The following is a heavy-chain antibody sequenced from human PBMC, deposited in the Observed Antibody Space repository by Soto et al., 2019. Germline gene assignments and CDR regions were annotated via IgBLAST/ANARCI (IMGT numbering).Heavy chain of an antibody. V-gene: IGHV3-23*01. J-gene: IGHJ4*02. Sequence: GGSLRLSCAASGFTFSSYAMSWVRQAPGKGLEWVSAISGSGGSTYCADSVKGRFTISRDNAKNSLYLLMNSLRAEDTAVYYCTREGDGSGFFSDFWGQGALVTVSS. CDR3: TREGDGSGFFSDF. CDR2: ISGSGGST. D-gene: IGHD3-22*01. CDR1: GFTFSSYA.